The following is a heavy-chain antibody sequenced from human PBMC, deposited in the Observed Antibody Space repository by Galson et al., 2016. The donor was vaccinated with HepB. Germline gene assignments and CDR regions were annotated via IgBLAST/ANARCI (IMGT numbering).Heavy chain of an antibody. J-gene: IGHJ2*01. V-gene: IGHV4-4*02. CDR2: IYHSGTT. CDR3: ASYYDNDYWYFDL. CDR1: GGSISRSNW. D-gene: IGHD3-22*01. Sequence: SETLSLTCDVSGGSISRSNWKSWVRQIPGKGLEWIAQIYHSGTTNYNPSLKSRVTMSVDKSNKPFSLNLRSVTAADTAVYYCASYYDNDYWYFDLCGRGTLVTVSS.